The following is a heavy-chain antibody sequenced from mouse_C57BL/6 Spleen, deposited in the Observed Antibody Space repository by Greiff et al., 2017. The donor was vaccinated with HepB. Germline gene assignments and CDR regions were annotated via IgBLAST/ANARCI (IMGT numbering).Heavy chain of an antibody. CDR2: ISNGGGST. CDR3: AREENGNYASFAY. CDR1: GFTFSDYY. D-gene: IGHD2-1*01. V-gene: IGHV5-12*01. J-gene: IGHJ3*01. Sequence: EVKLVESGGGLVQPGGSLKLSCAASGFTFSDYYMYWVRQTPEKRLEWVAYISNGGGSTYYPDTVKGRFTISRDNAKNTLYLQMSRLKSEDTAMYYCAREENGNYASFAYWGQGTLVTVSA.